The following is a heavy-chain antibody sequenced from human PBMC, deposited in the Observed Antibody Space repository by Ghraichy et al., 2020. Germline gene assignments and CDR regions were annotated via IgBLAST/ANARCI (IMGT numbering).Heavy chain of an antibody. Sequence: GGSLRLSCAASGFTFRSYAMIWVRQAPGKGLEWVSAISGSGGSTYYADSVKGRFTISRDNSKNTLYLQMNSLRAEDTAVYYCAKGERIQYYYGSGSYYNMGAFDIWGQGTMVTVSS. CDR1: GFTFRSYA. CDR2: ISGSGGST. CDR3: AKGERIQYYYGSGSYYNMGAFDI. D-gene: IGHD3-10*01. V-gene: IGHV3-23*01. J-gene: IGHJ3*02.